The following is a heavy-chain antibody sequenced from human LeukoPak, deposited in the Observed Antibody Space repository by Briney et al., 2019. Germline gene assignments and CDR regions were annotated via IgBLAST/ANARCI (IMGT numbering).Heavy chain of an antibody. CDR1: GGTFTRYA. CDR2: IIPLFGAT. J-gene: IGHJ6*02. Sequence: ASVKVSCKASGGTFTRYAISWVRQAPGQGLEWMGGIIPLFGATNYAQEFQGRVTISADESTSTAYMELSSLRSEDTAVFYCARDNTVVRGVQSGYYFYYAMDVWGQGTTVTVSS. CDR3: ARDNTVVRGVQSGYYFYYAMDV. V-gene: IGHV1-69*13. D-gene: IGHD3-10*01.